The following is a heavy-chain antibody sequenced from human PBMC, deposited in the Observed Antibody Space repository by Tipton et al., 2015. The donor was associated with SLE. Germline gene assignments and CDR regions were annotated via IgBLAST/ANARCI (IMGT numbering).Heavy chain of an antibody. CDR2: IYYSGST. J-gene: IGHJ5*02. CDR3: AGITMVQGVTP. CDR1: GGSISSGGYY. D-gene: IGHD3-10*01. V-gene: IGHV4-31*09. Sequence: TLSLTCTVSGGSISSGGYYWSWIRQHPGKGLEWIGYIYYSGSTYYNPSLKSRVTISVDTSKNQFSLKLSSVTAADTAVYYCAGITMVQGVTPRGQGTLVTVSS.